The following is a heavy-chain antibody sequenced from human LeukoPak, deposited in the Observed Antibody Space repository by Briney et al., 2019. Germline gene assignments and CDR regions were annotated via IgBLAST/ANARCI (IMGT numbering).Heavy chain of an antibody. J-gene: IGHJ4*02. D-gene: IGHD6-13*01. V-gene: IGHV3-23*01. CDR1: GFTFSSCA. Sequence: GGSLRLSCAASGFTFSSCAMSWVRQAPGKGLEWVSGISGSGGSTYYADSVKGRFTISRDNSKNTLYLQMNNPRAEDTAVYYCAILPGYSSSWYEVDYWGQGTLVTVSS. CDR3: AILPGYSSSWYEVDY. CDR2: ISGSGGST.